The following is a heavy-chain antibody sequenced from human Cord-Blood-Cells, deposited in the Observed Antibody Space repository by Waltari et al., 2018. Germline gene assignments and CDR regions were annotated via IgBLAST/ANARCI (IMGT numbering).Heavy chain of an antibody. Sequence: QLQLQESGPGLVKPSETLSLTCTVSGGSISSSSYSWGWIRQPPGKGLEWIGSIYYSGSTYYNPSLKSRVTISVDTSKNQFSLKLSSVTAADTAVYYCARLRLTGRVDYWGQGTLVTVSS. D-gene: IGHD1-20*01. CDR2: IYYSGST. CDR3: ARLRLTGRVDY. CDR1: GGSISSSSYS. V-gene: IGHV4-39*01. J-gene: IGHJ4*02.